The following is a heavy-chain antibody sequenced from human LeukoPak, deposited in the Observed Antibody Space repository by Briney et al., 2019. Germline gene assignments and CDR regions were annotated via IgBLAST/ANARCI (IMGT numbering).Heavy chain of an antibody. CDR3: ARASITMVRGVPGWFDP. Sequence: PSETLSLTCTVSGGAISSYYWSWIRQPPGKGLEWIGYIYYSGSTNYNPSLKGRVTISVDTSKNQFSLKLSSVTAADTAVYYCARASITMVRGVPGWFDPWGQETVVTVSS. J-gene: IGHJ5*02. V-gene: IGHV4-59*08. CDR1: GGAISSYY. D-gene: IGHD3-10*01. CDR2: IYYSGST.